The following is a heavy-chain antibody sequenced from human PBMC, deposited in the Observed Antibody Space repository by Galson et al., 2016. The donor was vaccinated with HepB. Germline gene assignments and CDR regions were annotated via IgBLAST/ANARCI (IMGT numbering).Heavy chain of an antibody. J-gene: IGHJ6*04. CDR2: LWSDGSNK. D-gene: IGHD3-3*01. CDR1: EFTFSSYG. Sequence: SLRLSCAASEFTFSSYGMHWVRQAPGKGLEWVAVLWSDGSNKYYADSVKGRFTISRDNSKNTLYLQMNSLRADDTAVYYCARDSAITIFGVYAMDVWGKGTTVTVSS. V-gene: IGHV3-33*01. CDR3: ARDSAITIFGVYAMDV.